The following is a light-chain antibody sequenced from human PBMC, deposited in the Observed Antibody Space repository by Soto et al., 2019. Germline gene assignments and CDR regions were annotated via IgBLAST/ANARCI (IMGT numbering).Light chain of an antibody. CDR1: SSDVGGYNY. J-gene: IGLJ1*01. V-gene: IGLV2-8*01. Sequence: QSALTQPPSASGSPGQSVTISCTGTSSDVGGYNYVSWYQQHPGKAPKLMIYEVSKRPSGVPDRSSGSKSGNTASLTVSGLQAEDEADYYCSSYAGSTSCVFGTGTKSPS. CDR3: SSYAGSTSCV. CDR2: EVS.